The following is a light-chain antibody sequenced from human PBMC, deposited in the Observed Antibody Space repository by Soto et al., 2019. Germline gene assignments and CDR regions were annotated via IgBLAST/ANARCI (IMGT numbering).Light chain of an antibody. CDR1: NIGSKS. Sequence: SYELTQPPSVSVAPGETARITCGGNNIGSKSVHWYQQKPGQAPVLVVECDSDRPSGIPERVSGSKSGNKATLTISRVEAGDEADYFCHVWDSSSEHGFGTGTKVTVL. J-gene: IGLJ1*01. CDR2: CDS. V-gene: IGLV3-21*02. CDR3: HVWDSSSEHG.